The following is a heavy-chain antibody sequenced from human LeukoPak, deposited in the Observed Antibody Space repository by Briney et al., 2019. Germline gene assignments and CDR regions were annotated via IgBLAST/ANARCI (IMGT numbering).Heavy chain of an antibody. CDR3: ARGRGYNYAFDP. CDR2: VYYNGIT. V-gene: IGHV4-39*07. Sequence: SETLSLTCTVSGDSITSSPYYWGWIRQPPGKGLEWIGSVYYNGITYYSPSLKSRVTISVDTSKTQFSLKLTSVTAADTAVYYCARGRGYNYAFDPWGQGTLVIVSS. CDR1: GDSITSSPYY. J-gene: IGHJ5*02. D-gene: IGHD5-18*01.